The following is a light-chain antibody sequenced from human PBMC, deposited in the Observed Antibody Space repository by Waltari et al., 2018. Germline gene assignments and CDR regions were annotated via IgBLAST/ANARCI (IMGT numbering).Light chain of an antibody. Sequence: DIVMTQSQDSLAVSLGERATINCKSSQSLLFHANNKNYLAWYQQRPGHPPNLLISWASTRESGVPDRFSGSGSGTDFTLTISSLQAEDVAVYYCQQYSSTPLTFGGGTKVEIK. J-gene: IGKJ4*01. V-gene: IGKV4-1*01. CDR1: QSLLFHANNKNY. CDR2: WAS. CDR3: QQYSSTPLT.